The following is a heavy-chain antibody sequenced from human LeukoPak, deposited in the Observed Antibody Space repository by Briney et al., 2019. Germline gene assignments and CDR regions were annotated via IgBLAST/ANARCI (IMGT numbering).Heavy chain of an antibody. J-gene: IGHJ4*02. Sequence: GGSLRLSCAASGFTFSSYDMHWVRQAPGKGLEWVSAIGIGGDTYYPGSVKGRFTTSRENAKNSLYLQMNSLRAGDTAVYYCARGGIPVTGIDEVDYWGQGTLVTVSS. V-gene: IGHV3-13*01. D-gene: IGHD2-21*02. CDR2: IGIGGDT. CDR1: GFTFSSYD. CDR3: ARGGIPVTGIDEVDY.